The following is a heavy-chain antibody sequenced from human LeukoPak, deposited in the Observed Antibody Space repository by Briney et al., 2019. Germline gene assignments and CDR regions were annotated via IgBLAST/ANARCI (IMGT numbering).Heavy chain of an antibody. J-gene: IGHJ4*02. Sequence: RGSLRLSCAASGFTFSSYWMNWVRQAPGKGLEWVANIKQDGSEKYYVDSVKGRFTISRDNAKNSVYLQMNSLRAEDTAVYYCARDRAMDDYWGQGTLVTVSS. D-gene: IGHD5-18*01. V-gene: IGHV3-7*01. CDR1: GFTFSSYW. CDR3: ARDRAMDDY. CDR2: IKQDGSEK.